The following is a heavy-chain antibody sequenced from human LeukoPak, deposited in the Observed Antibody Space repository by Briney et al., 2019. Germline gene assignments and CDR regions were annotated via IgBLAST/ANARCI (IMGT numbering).Heavy chain of an antibody. CDR1: GFTFSKFP. J-gene: IGHJ5*02. V-gene: IGHV3-23*01. CDR2: ISASGDVT. D-gene: IGHD3-22*01. CDR3: AKIWRAGITMIVVALDP. Sequence: PGGPLRLSCAASGFTFSKFPMGWVRQAPGRGLEWDSAISASGDVTFYADSLRGRFTISRDNSKNTLYLQMNSLRAEDTAVYYCAKIWRAGITMIVVALDPWGQGTLVTVSS.